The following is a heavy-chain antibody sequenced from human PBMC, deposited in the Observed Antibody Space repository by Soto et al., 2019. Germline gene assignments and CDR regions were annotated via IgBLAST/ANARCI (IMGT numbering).Heavy chain of an antibody. CDR3: SRDGFCGTAVNFDY. D-gene: IGHD4-17*01. Sequence: SETLSLTCTVSGDSISNSRFYWAWIRQPPGEGLEWIGSIYHTGSAYYNPSLTSRVTISVDTSKNQFSLKLRLVTVADAAVYLYSRDGFCGTAVNFDYWGQGTLVTVSS. J-gene: IGHJ4*02. CDR1: GDSISNSRFY. CDR2: IYHTGSA. V-gene: IGHV4-39*07.